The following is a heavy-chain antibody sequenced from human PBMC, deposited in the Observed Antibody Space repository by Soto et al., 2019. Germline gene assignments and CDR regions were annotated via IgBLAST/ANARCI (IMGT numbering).Heavy chain of an antibody. CDR3: AKDTSPKWEPDY. D-gene: IGHD1-26*01. CDR2: ISYDGSNK. CDR1: GFTFSSYG. J-gene: IGHJ4*02. V-gene: IGHV3-30*18. Sequence: GGSLRLSCAASGFTFSSYGMHWVRQAPGKGLEWVAVISYDGSNKYYADSVKGRFTISRDNSKNTLYLQMNSLRAEDTAVYYCAKDTSPKWEPDYWGQGTLVTVSS.